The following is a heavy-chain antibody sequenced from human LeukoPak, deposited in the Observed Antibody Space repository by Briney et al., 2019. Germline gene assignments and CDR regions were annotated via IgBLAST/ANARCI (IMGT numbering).Heavy chain of an antibody. Sequence: ASVKVSCKASGYTFTGYYMHWVRQAPGQGLEWMGWINSNSSGTNYAQKFQGRVTMTRDTSISTAYMELSRLRSDDTAVYYCARARRTAVAGSTQYFQHWGQGTLVTVSS. CDR3: ARARRTAVAGSTQYFQH. CDR2: INSNSSGT. CDR1: GYTFTGYY. V-gene: IGHV1-2*02. J-gene: IGHJ1*01. D-gene: IGHD6-19*01.